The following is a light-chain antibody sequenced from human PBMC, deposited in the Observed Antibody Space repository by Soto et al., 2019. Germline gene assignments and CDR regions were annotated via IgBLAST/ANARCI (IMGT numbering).Light chain of an antibody. J-gene: IGLJ2*01. CDR2: EVS. CDR1: SSDVGGYNY. CDR3: SSYAGSNGVV. Sequence: QSVLTQPPSASGSPGQSVTISCTGTSSDVGGYNYVSWYQQHPGKAPKLMIYEVSERPSGVPGRFSGSKSGNTASLTVSGLQAEDEADYYCSSYAGSNGVVFGGGTQLTVL. V-gene: IGLV2-8*01.